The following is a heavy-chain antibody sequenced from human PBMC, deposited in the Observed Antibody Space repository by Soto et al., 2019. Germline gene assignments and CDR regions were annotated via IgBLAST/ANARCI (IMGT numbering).Heavy chain of an antibody. D-gene: IGHD2-2*01. CDR1: GFTFSTYA. CDR3: AKAGLYGGNDCSTPRCPPGS. CDR2: ISGSGSST. V-gene: IGHV3-23*01. Sequence: EVQLLESGGGLAQPGGSLRLSCAASGFTFSTYAMTWVRHSPGKGLDWVSTISGSGSSTYYADSVKGRFTISRDSSKNTRFLQMNSPRAEDTAVYYCAKAGLYGGNDCSTPRCPPGSWGQGALVTVSS. J-gene: IGHJ4*02.